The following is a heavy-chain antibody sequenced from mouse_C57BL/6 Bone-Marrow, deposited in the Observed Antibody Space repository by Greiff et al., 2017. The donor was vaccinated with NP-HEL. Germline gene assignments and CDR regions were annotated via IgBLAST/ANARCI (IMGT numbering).Heavy chain of an antibody. J-gene: IGHJ2*01. D-gene: IGHD2-2*01. CDR3: TRDGYDGDY. V-gene: IGHV1-15*01. Sequence: VKLQESGAELVRPGASVTLSCKASGYTFTDYEMHWVKQTPVHGLEWIGAIDPETGGTAYNQKFKGKAILTAAKSSSTAYMELRSLTSEDSAVYYCTRDGYDGDYWGQGTTLTVSS. CDR1: GYTFTDYE. CDR2: IDPETGGT.